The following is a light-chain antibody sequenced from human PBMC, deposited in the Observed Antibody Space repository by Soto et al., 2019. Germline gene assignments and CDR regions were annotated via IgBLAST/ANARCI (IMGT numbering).Light chain of an antibody. J-gene: IGKJ1*01. V-gene: IGKV1-39*01. CDR3: HQTYANPWT. CDR1: QSISTY. CDR2: AAS. Sequence: DIQMTQSPSSLSASVGDRVSITCRASQSISTYLNWYQQKPGMAPKVLIYAASRLQSGVPSRFSGSGSGIYFTLTISSLQPEDFATYYCHQTYANPWTFGHGTKVEIK.